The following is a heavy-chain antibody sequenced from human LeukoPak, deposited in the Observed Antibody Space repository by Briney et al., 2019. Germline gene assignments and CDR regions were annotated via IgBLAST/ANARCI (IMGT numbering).Heavy chain of an antibody. CDR1: GFTFSSYE. D-gene: IGHD3-16*01. Sequence: SGGSLRLSCAASGFTFSSYEMNWVRQAPGKGLEWVSYISSSGSTLYYADSVKGRFTISRDNAKNSLYLQMNRLRAEDTAVYYCARVPQRYDYVDRWGQGTLVTVSS. V-gene: IGHV3-48*03. J-gene: IGHJ4*02. CDR3: ARVPQRYDYVDR. CDR2: ISSSGSTL.